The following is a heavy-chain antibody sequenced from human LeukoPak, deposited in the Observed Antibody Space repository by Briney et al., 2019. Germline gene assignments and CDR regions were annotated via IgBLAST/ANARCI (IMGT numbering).Heavy chain of an antibody. CDR3: ARGGDYDSAIDY. CDR2: ISSSSSYI. Sequence: GGSLRLSCAASGFTFSSYSMNWVRQAPGKGLEWVSSISSSSSYIYYADSEKGRFTISRDNAKNSLYLQMNSLRAEDTAVYYCARGGDYDSAIDYWGQGTLVTVSS. CDR1: GFTFSSYS. D-gene: IGHD3-22*01. V-gene: IGHV3-21*01. J-gene: IGHJ4*02.